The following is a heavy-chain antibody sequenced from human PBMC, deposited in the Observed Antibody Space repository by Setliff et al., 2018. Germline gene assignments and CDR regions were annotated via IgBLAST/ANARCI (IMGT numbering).Heavy chain of an antibody. J-gene: IGHJ3*02. V-gene: IGHV5-51*01. CDR3: ASTDYDTSGYYYVADAFDI. D-gene: IGHD3-22*01. CDR1: GYNFTTYW. Sequence: GESLKISCKGSGYNFTTYWIGWVRQMPGKGLEWMGIIHPGDSDTRYSPSFQGQVTISVDKSISTASLQWSSLKASDTAMYYCASTDYDTSGYYYVADAFDIWGQGTMVTVSS. CDR2: IHPGDSDT.